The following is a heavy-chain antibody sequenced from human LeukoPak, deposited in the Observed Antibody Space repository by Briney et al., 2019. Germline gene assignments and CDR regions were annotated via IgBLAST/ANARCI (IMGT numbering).Heavy chain of an antibody. D-gene: IGHD6-6*01. CDR2: IWYDGSNT. CDR1: GFTFSNYA. Sequence: TGGSLRLSCVASGFTFSNYAMIWVRQAPGKGLEWLAVIWYDGSNTYYAGSVKGRFTISRDNSKSTLYLQMNSLGAEDTAVYYCARDIAARNLDYWGQGTLVTVSS. V-gene: IGHV3-33*08. CDR3: ARDIAARNLDY. J-gene: IGHJ4*02.